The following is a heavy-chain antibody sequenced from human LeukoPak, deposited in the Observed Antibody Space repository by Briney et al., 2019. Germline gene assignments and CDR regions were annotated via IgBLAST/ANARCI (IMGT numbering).Heavy chain of an antibody. V-gene: IGHV3-23*01. D-gene: IGHD1-14*01. CDR1: GFTFNNYA. CDR3: AKDSGMDY. J-gene: IGHJ4*02. Sequence: PGGSLRLSCAASGFTFNNYAMSWVRQAPGKGLEWVSTLSASGISTYYSDSVRGRFTISRDNSKNTLYLQMNSLRAEDTAVYYCAKDSGMDYWGQGTLVTVSS. CDR2: LSASGIST.